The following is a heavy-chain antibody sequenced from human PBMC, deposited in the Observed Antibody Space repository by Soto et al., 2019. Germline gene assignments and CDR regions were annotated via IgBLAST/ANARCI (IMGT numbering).Heavy chain of an antibody. Sequence: ASVKVSCKASGYTFSTYGFSWVRQAPGQGLEWMGWIGADNGETNYAQNYQGRVTMTTDTSTTTSYMELRSLTSDDTAVYFFSRDLKGVEGFDPWGQGTLVTVSS. CDR1: GYTFSTYG. CDR3: SRDLKGVEGFDP. CDR2: IGADNGET. D-gene: IGHD2-15*01. V-gene: IGHV1-18*01. J-gene: IGHJ5*02.